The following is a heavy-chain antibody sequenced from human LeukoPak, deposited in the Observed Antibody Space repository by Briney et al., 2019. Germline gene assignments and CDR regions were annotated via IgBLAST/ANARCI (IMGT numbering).Heavy chain of an antibody. CDR3: ARYDNWNLFDY. J-gene: IGHJ4*02. CDR1: GGSVSSGSYY. D-gene: IGHD1-20*01. CDR2: IYYSGST. Sequence: PSETLSLTCTVSGGSVSSGSYYWSWIRQPPGKGLEWVGYIYYSGSTNYNPSLKSRVTISVDTSKNQFSLKLSSVTAADTAVYYCARYDNWNLFDYWGQGTLVTVSS. V-gene: IGHV4-61*01.